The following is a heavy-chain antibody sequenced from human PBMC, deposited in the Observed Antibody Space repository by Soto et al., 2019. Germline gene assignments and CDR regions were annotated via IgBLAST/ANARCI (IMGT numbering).Heavy chain of an antibody. CDR2: ISGSGGST. CDR1: GFTFSSYA. V-gene: IGHV3-23*01. CDR3: AKGIFGVVIPLYFDY. Sequence: GGSLRLSCAASGFTFSSYAMSWVRQAPGKGLEWVSAISGSGGSTYYADSVKGRFTISRDNSKNTLYLQMNSLRAEDTAIYYCAKGIFGVVIPLYFDYWGQGTLVTVSS. J-gene: IGHJ4*02. D-gene: IGHD3-3*01.